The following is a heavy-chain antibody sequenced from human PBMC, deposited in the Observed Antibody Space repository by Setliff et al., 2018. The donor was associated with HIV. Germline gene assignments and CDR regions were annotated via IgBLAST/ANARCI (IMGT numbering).Heavy chain of an antibody. D-gene: IGHD4-4*01. Sequence: PSETLSLTCSVYGGSISRGGRYWGWIRQHPGRGLEWLGYVYYTGESFYKPSLGGRVTILQDKSKNQFSLELRSVTAADTAVYYCASATVRGASPFDSWGPGTLVTVSS. CDR2: VYYTGES. J-gene: IGHJ4*02. CDR1: GGSISRGGRY. V-gene: IGHV4-31*03. CDR3: ASATVRGASPFDS.